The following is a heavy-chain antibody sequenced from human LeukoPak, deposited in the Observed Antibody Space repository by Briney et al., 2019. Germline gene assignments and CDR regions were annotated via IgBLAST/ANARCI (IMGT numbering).Heavy chain of an antibody. CDR2: IYYSGST. V-gene: IGHV4-59*08. J-gene: IGHJ5*02. D-gene: IGHD1-26*01. Sequence: SETLSLTCSVSGGTISSYNWSWIRQPPGKGLEWIGYIYYSGSTNYNPSLKSRVTVSLDTSKNQFSLKLSSVTAADMAVYYCARHDSIVGGNWFDPWGQGTLVTVSS. CDR3: ARHDSIVGGNWFDP. CDR1: GGTISSYN.